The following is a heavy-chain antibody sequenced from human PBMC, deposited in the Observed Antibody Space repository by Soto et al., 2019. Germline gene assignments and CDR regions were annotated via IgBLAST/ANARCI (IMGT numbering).Heavy chain of an antibody. CDR3: ARAVGSSGGWAEYYQH. D-gene: IGHD1-26*01. Sequence: SETLSLTCTVSGGSISSYYWSWIRRPPGKGVEWIGYIYYSGSTNYNPCLKSRVTISVDTSKNQFSLKVSSVTAADTAAYYCARAVGSSGGWAEYYQHWGQGTLVTVFS. J-gene: IGHJ1*01. CDR1: GGSISSYY. V-gene: IGHV4-59*01. CDR2: IYYSGST.